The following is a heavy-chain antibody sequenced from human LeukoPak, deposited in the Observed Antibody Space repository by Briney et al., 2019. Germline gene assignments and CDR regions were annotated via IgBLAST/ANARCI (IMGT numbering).Heavy chain of an antibody. CDR1: GGSFSGYY. V-gene: IGHV4-34*01. D-gene: IGHD3-10*01. J-gene: IGHJ3*02. CDR3: ARQNGYYGSGSDAFDI. CDR2: INHSGST. Sequence: SETLSLACAVYGGSFSGYYWSWIRQPPGKGLEWIGEINHSGSTNYNPSLKSRVTISVDTSKNQFSLKLSSVTAADTAVYYCARQNGYYGSGSDAFDIWGQGTMVTVSS.